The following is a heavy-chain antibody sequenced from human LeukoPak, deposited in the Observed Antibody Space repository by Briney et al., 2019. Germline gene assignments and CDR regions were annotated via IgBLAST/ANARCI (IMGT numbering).Heavy chain of an antibody. D-gene: IGHD4-17*01. V-gene: IGHV1-46*01. CDR2: INPSGGST. CDR1: GYTFTSYY. Sequence: GASVKVSCKASGYTFTSYYMHWVRQAPGQGLEWMGIINPSGGSTSYAQKFQGRVTMTRDTSISTAYMELSSLRSDDTAVYYCARVATVTTPDDYWGQGTLVTVSS. CDR3: ARVATVTTPDDY. J-gene: IGHJ4*02.